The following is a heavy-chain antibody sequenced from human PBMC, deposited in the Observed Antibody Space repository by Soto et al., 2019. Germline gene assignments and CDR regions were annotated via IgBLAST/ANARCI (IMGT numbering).Heavy chain of an antibody. CDR2: INSTGTIK. J-gene: IGHJ4*02. CDR1: GFTFSTYS. Sequence: GGSLRLSCAASGFTFSTYSMNWVRQAPGKGLEWVAYINSTGTIKYYAGSVKGRFTISRDNAKNSLYLQMNSLRAEDTAVYYCARMSSSISPGCWGQGTLVTVS. D-gene: IGHD2-2*01. CDR3: ARMSSSISPGC. V-gene: IGHV3-48*01.